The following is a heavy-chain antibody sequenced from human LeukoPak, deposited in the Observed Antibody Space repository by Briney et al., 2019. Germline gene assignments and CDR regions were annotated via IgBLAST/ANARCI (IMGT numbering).Heavy chain of an antibody. V-gene: IGHV3-21*01. CDR2: ISSSGSYI. CDR3: ARDANCGPYFDY. J-gene: IGHJ4*02. Sequence: PGGSLRLSCVASGVTFSSYSMNWVRQAPGKGLEWVSSISSSGSYIYYADSVKGRFTISRDNAKNSLYLQMNSLRAEDTAVYYCARDANCGPYFDYWGQGTLVTVSS. D-gene: IGHD2-21*01. CDR1: GVTFSSYS.